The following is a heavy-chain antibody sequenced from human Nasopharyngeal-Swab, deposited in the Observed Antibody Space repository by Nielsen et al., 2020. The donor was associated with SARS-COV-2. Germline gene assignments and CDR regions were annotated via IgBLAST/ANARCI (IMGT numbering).Heavy chain of an antibody. CDR2: ISGSGGST. J-gene: IGHJ4*02. D-gene: IGHD1-26*01. CDR3: AKDSVFRVGATSYFDY. V-gene: IGHV3-23*01. CDR1: GFTFSCYA. Sequence: GGSLRLSCAASGFTFSCYAMSWVRQAPGKGLEWVSAISGSGGSTYYADSVKGRFTISRDNSKNTLYLQMNSLRAEDTAVYYCAKDSVFRVGATSYFDYWGQGTLVTVSS.